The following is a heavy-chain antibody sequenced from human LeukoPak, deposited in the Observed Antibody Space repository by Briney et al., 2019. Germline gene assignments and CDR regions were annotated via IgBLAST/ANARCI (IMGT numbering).Heavy chain of an antibody. CDR3: ARGGKNAFDS. V-gene: IGHV3-21*01. J-gene: IGHJ3*02. D-gene: IGHD3-10*01. CDR2: ISSTSTYI. Sequence: GGSLRLSCAASGFTFSTYTMNWVRQAPGKGLEGVASISSTSTYIYYADSVNGRFTISRDNAETSLYLQMNSLRGEDAAVYYCARGGKNAFDSWRQGTMVTVSS. CDR1: GFTFSTYT.